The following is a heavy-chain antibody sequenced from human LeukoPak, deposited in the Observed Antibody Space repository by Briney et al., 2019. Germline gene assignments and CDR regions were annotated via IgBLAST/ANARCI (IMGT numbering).Heavy chain of an antibody. J-gene: IGHJ2*01. CDR3: ARTYGSSGLGYFDL. CDR2: IYYSGST. D-gene: IGHD6-13*01. Sequence: GSLRLSCEASGFTFSAYAMTWVRQPPGKGLEWIGYIYYSGSTNYSPSLKSRLTISVDTSKNQFSLKLSSVTAADTAVYYCARTYGSSGLGYFDLWGRGTLVTVSS. CDR1: GFTFSAYA. V-gene: IGHV4-59*01.